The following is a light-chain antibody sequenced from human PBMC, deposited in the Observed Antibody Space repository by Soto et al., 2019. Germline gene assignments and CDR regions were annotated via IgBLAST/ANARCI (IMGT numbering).Light chain of an antibody. Sequence: ERVMTLSPATLSVSPGEGATLSCRASQSVSSKLAWYQQKPGQAPRLLIYGASTRATGIPARFSGSGSGAEFTLTISSLQSEDFAVYYCQQYNNWPPWTFGQGTKVDIK. J-gene: IGKJ1*01. V-gene: IGKV3-15*01. CDR2: GAS. CDR1: QSVSSK. CDR3: QQYNNWPPWT.